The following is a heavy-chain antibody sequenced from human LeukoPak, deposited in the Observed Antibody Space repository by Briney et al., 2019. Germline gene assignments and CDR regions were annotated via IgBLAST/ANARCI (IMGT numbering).Heavy chain of an antibody. J-gene: IGHJ6*02. Sequence: GASVKVSCKASGYTFTSYYMHWVRQAPGQGLEWMGIINPSGGSTSYAQKFQGRVTMTRDTSTSTVYMELSSLRSDDTAVYYCARVGIAVAGTRPNYYYGMDVWGQGTTVTVSS. CDR1: GYTFTSYY. D-gene: IGHD6-19*01. CDR2: INPSGGST. V-gene: IGHV1-46*01. CDR3: ARVGIAVAGTRPNYYYGMDV.